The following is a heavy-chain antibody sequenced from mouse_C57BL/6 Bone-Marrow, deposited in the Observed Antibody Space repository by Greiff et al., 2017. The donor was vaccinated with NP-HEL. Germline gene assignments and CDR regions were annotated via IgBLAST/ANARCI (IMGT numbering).Heavy chain of an antibody. J-gene: IGHJ1*03. V-gene: IGHV1-9*01. CDR2: ILPGSGST. D-gene: IGHD1-1*01. CDR1: GYTFTGYW. CDR3: ARAIYYYGSSYVCYWYFDV. Sequence: VQLQQSGAELMKPGASVKLSCKATGYTFTGYWIEWVKQRPGHGLEWIGEILPGSGSTNYNEKFKGKATFTADTSSNTAYMQLSSLTTEDSAIYYCARAIYYYGSSYVCYWYFDVWGTGTTVTVSS.